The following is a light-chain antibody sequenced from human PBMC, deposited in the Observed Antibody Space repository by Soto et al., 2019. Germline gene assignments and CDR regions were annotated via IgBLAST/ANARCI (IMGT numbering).Light chain of an antibody. CDR2: DAS. CDR3: QQYNSYSA. J-gene: IGKJ2*01. Sequence: DIQMTQSPSTLSASVGDRVTITCRASQRISSWLAWYQQKPGKAPKLLIYDASSLESGVPSRFSGSGSGTEFNLTISSLQPDDFATYYFQQYNSYSAFGQGNKLEIK. V-gene: IGKV1-5*01. CDR1: QRISSW.